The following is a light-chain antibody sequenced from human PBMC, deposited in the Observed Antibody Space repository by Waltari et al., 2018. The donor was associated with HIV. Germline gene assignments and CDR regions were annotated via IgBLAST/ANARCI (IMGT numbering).Light chain of an antibody. V-gene: IGLV2-23*02. CDR3: CSYAGSSTHV. CDR1: SSDVGSYEL. J-gene: IGLJ1*01. CDR2: EVS. Sequence: QSALTQPASVSGSPGQSITISCTGTSSDVGSYELLSWYQKHPDKAPKLMIYEVSKRPSGVSNRFSGSKSGNTASLTISGLQAEDEAGYYCCSYAGSSTHVFGGGTKVTVL.